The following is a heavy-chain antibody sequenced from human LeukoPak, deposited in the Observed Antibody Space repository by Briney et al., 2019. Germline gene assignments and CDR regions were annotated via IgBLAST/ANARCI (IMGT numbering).Heavy chain of an antibody. CDR3: TRGSSGRRDN. V-gene: IGHV1-8*01. D-gene: IGHD6-19*01. J-gene: IGHJ4*02. Sequence: VASVKVSCKASGYTFTSCDINWVRQATGQGLEWMGWMNPNSGNTGYGQSFQGRITMTRGISIGTAYMELSNLTSEDTAIYYCTRGSSGRRDNWGQGTLVIVSP. CDR2: MNPNSGNT. CDR1: GYTFTSCD.